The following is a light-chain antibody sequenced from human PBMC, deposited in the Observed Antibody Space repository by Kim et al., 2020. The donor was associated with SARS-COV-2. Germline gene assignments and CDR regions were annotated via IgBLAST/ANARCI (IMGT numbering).Light chain of an antibody. J-gene: IGKJ1*01. CDR2: KGS. Sequence: STLSASVGDSVTITCRASQSLSTWMAWYQQKPGKAPQLLIYKGSTLESGVPSRFSGSGSGTEFTLTISSLQPEDFATYYCQHPTTFGRGTKVDIK. V-gene: IGKV1-5*03. CDR3: QHPTT. CDR1: QSLSTW.